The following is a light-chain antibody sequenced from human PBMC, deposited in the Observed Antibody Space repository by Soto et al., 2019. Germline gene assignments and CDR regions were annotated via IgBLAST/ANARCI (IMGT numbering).Light chain of an antibody. CDR3: QQFNTSPWT. CDR1: QSVSIW. J-gene: IGKJ1*01. CDR2: KSS. Sequence: DIQMTQSPSTLSASEGDRVTIXXRASQSVSIWLAWYQQKPGRAPKXLIYKSSILESGVPSRFSGSGSGTEFTLTISSLQPDDFATYYCQQFNTSPWTFGQGTKVDIK. V-gene: IGKV1-5*03.